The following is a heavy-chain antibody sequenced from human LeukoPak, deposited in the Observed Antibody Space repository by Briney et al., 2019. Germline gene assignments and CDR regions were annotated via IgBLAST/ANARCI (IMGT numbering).Heavy chain of an antibody. J-gene: IGHJ6*04. CDR3: AELGITMIGGV. V-gene: IGHV3-48*03. Sequence: GGSLRLSCAASGFAFSSYEMNWVRQAPGKGLEWVSYISSTGTSIYYADSVKGRFTISRDNAKNSLYLQMNSLRAEDTAVYYCAELGITMIGGVWGKGTTVTISS. CDR1: GFAFSSYE. CDR2: ISSTGTSI. D-gene: IGHD3-10*02.